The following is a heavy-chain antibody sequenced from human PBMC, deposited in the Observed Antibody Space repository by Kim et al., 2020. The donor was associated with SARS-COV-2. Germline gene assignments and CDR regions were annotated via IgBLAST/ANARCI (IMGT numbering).Heavy chain of an antibody. CDR1: GFTFSSYE. V-gene: IGHV3-48*03. J-gene: IGHJ6*02. CDR3: ARDADFDWLPYYYYGMDV. Sequence: GGSLRLSCAASGFTFSSYEMNWVRQAPGKGLEWVSYISSSGSTIYYADSVKGRFTISRDNAKNSLYLQMNSLRAEDTAVYYCARDADFDWLPYYYYGMDVWGQGTTVTVSS. D-gene: IGHD3-9*01. CDR2: ISSSGSTI.